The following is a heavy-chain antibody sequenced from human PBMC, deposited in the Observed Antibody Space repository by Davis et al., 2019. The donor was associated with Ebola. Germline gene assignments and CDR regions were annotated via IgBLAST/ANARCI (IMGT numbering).Heavy chain of an antibody. CDR2: IKQDGSEN. J-gene: IGHJ2*01. CDR1: GFTFSSYW. D-gene: IGHD4-23*01. V-gene: IGHV3-7*03. Sequence: GESLKISCAASGFTFSSYWMSWVRQAPGTGLEWVANIKQDGSENYYMDSVKGRFTIPRDNAENSLYLQMNSLGAEDSAGYYCARGGEDYGGWYFDLWGRGTLVTVSS. CDR3: ARGGEDYGGWYFDL.